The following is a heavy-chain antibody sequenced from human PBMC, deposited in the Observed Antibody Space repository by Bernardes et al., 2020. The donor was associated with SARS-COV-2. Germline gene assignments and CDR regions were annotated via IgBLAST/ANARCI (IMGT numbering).Heavy chain of an antibody. CDR1: GGSISSYY. Sequence: SETLSLTCTVSGGSISSYYWSWIRQPAGKGLEWIGRIYFSGSTNYNPSFKSRLIMSVDTSKNQFSLKLSSVTAADTAVYYCARDLWGLRLVAGRSYYYGIDVWGQGTTVTVSS. CDR3: ARDLWGLRLVAGRSYYYGIDV. J-gene: IGHJ6*02. D-gene: IGHD6-6*01. CDR2: IYFSGST. V-gene: IGHV4-4*07.